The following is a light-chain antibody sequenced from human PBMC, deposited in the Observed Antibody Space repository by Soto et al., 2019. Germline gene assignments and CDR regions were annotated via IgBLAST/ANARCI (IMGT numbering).Light chain of an antibody. CDR2: GIS. V-gene: IGKV3-20*01. CDR1: QSVRSDY. J-gene: IGKJ1*01. CDR3: LQYQSYSGT. Sequence: EIVLTQSPATLSLSPGDRATLSCRASQSVRSDYFAWYQQKPGQAPRVIIFGISTRATAIPDRFSGSGSGTEFTLAISSLQPDDFATYYCLQYQSYSGTFGQGTKMDIK.